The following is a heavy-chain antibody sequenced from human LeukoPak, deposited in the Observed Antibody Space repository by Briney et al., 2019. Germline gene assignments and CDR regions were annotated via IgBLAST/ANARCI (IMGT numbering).Heavy chain of an antibody. CDR1: GGSFSGYY. D-gene: IGHD6-13*01. CDR2: INHSGST. V-gene: IGHV4-34*01. J-gene: IGHJ5*02. CDR3: ARRYSRRRNWFDP. Sequence: SETLSLTCAVYGGSFSGYYWSRLRQPPGKGLEWIGEINHSGSTNYNPSLKSRVTISVDTSKNQFSLKLSSVTAADTAVYYCARRYSRRRNWFDPWGQGTLVTVSS.